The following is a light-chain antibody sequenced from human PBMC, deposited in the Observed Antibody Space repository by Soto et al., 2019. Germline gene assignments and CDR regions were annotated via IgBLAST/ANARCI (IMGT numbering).Light chain of an antibody. CDR1: QDIRSY. Sequence: DIQMTQSPSSLSASVGDRVSITCRASQDIRSYLNWYQQKPGKAPELLIYATSNLPSGVPPRFSASGSGTDFTLTISSLQPEDFANYYCQQRYSTQWTSGQGTKVEIK. J-gene: IGKJ1*01. V-gene: IGKV1-39*01. CDR2: ATS. CDR3: QQRYSTQWT.